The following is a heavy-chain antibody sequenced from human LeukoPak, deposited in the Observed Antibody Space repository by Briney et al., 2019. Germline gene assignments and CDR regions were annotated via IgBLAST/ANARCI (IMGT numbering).Heavy chain of an antibody. CDR3: ARGLWFGDENPPYFDY. Sequence: PSQTLSLTCTVSGDSISSGSYYWSWIRQPAGKGLEWIGRIYRSGRINYNPSLKSRVTISVDTSKNQFSLRLSSVTAADTAVYYCARGLWFGDENPPYFDYWGQGTLVTVSS. D-gene: IGHD3-10*01. CDR1: GDSISSGSYY. J-gene: IGHJ4*02. V-gene: IGHV4-61*02. CDR2: IYRSGRI.